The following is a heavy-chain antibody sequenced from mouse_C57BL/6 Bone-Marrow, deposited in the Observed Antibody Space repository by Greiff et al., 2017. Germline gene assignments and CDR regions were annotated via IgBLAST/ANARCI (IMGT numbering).Heavy chain of an antibody. CDR1: GFTFSSYT. CDR2: ISGGGGNT. J-gene: IGHJ1*03. V-gene: IGHV5-9*01. CDR3: SRQVTTVLATKYFDV. D-gene: IGHD1-1*01. Sequence: DVMLVESGGGLVKPGGSLKLSCAASGFTFSSYTMSWVRQTPEKRLQWVAAISGGGGNTYYPDSVKGRITISRDNDKNILYLQMSSLGSEDTALYYCSRQVTTVLATKYFDVWGTGTTVTVSS.